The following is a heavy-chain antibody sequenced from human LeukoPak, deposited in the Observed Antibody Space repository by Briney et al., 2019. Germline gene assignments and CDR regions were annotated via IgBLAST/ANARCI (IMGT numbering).Heavy chain of an antibody. D-gene: IGHD6-6*01. CDR2: INHSGST. CDR3: ARYTLVGQLAPSYYFDY. V-gene: IGHV4-34*01. Sequence: SETLSLTCAVYGGSFSGYNWSWIRQPPGKGLEWVGEINHSGSTNYNPSLKSRITISEDTSKNQFSLKLISVTAADTAVYYCARYTLVGQLAPSYYFDYWGQGTLVTVSS. CDR1: GGSFSGYN. J-gene: IGHJ4*02.